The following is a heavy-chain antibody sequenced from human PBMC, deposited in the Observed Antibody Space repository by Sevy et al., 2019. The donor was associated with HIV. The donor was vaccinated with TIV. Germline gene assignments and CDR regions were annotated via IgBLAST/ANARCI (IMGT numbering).Heavy chain of an antibody. CDR3: TQDFWSGYPTV. CDR1: GFTFGDYD. Sequence: GGSLRLSCTASGFTFGDYDMSWFRQAPGKGLEWVGCIRSKAYGGTTEYAASVKGRFTISRDDSKSIAYLQMNSLKTEDTAVYYCTQDFWSGYPTVWGQGTLVTVSS. CDR2: IRSKAYGGTT. V-gene: IGHV3-49*03. J-gene: IGHJ4*02. D-gene: IGHD3-3*01.